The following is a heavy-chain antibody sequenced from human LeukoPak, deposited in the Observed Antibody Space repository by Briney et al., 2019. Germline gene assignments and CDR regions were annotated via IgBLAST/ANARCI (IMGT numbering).Heavy chain of an antibody. CDR3: ARVSGSRDIFGVVILPGDYFDS. D-gene: IGHD3-3*02. Sequence: SSETLSLTCAVYGGSFSGYYWSWIRQPPGKGLEWIGEINHSGSTNYNPSLKSRVTISVDTSKNQFSLKLNSVTAADTAVYYCARVSGSRDIFGVVILPGDYFDSWGQGTLVTVSS. J-gene: IGHJ4*02. CDR2: INHSGST. V-gene: IGHV4-34*01. CDR1: GGSFSGYY.